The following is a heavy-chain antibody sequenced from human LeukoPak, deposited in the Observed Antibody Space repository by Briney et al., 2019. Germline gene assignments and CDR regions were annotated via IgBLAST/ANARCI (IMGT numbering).Heavy chain of an antibody. CDR2: SKSKTDGGTT. D-gene: IGHD3-16*02. Sequence: GGSLRLSCAASGFTFSNAWMSWVRQAPGKGLDWVGRSKSKTDGGTTDYAAPVKGRFTISRDDSKNTLYLQMNSLKTEDTAVYYCTTVIPFLRLGELSPRGDYFDYWGQGTLVTVSS. CDR3: TTVIPFLRLGELSPRGDYFDY. CDR1: GFTFSNAW. V-gene: IGHV3-15*01. J-gene: IGHJ4*02.